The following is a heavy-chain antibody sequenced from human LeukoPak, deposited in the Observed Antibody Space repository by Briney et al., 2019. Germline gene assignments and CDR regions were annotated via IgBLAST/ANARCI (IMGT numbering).Heavy chain of an antibody. CDR1: LFTFSNAW. V-gene: IGHV3-15*01. CDR3: TTDLGR. CDR2: IKSKTDGGTT. J-gene: IGHJ4*02. Sequence: PGGSLRLSCAAWLFTFSNAWMTWVRQAPGKGLGWVGRIKSKTDGGTTEYSAPVKGRFTISRDDSRNTLYLQMNSLKIEDTALYYCTTDLGRWGQGALVTVSS.